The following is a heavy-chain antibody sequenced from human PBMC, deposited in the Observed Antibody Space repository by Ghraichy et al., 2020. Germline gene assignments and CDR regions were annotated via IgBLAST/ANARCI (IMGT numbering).Heavy chain of an antibody. CDR2: IKQDGSEK. CDR1: GFTFSSYW. D-gene: IGHD1-1*01. J-gene: IGHJ4*02. CDR3: ARDRGPNCLDY. Sequence: GGSLRLSCADSGFTFSSYWMRWVRQAPGKGLEWVANIKQDGSEKYYVDSVKGRFTISRDNTKSSLYLQMNSLRAEDTAVYYCARDRGPNCLDYWGQGTLVTVSS. V-gene: IGHV3-7*01.